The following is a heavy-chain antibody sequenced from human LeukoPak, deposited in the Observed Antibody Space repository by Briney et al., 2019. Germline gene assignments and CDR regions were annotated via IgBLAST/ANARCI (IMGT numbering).Heavy chain of an antibody. CDR2: INHSGST. CDR1: GGSFSGYY. D-gene: IGHD4-17*01. V-gene: IGHV4-34*01. Sequence: SETLSLTCAVYGGSFSGYYWSWIRQPPGKGLEWIGEINHSGSTNYNPSLKSRVTISVDTSKNQSSLKLSSVTAADTAVYYCAREPSTVTTSWYYYYYMDVWGKGTTVTVSS. CDR3: AREPSTVTTSWYYYYYMDV. J-gene: IGHJ6*03.